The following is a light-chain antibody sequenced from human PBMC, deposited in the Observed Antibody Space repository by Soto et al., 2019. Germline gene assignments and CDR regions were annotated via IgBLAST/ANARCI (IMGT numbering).Light chain of an antibody. V-gene: IGKV3-11*01. CDR1: QSISND. Sequence: EIVLTQSPATLSLSLGERATLSCRASQSISNDLAWYQQKPGQAPRVLIYDASNRATGVPARFSGSGSGTDFTLTISSPEPEDFAVYYCQQRNSWPLTFGGGTKVEIK. J-gene: IGKJ4*01. CDR3: QQRNSWPLT. CDR2: DAS.